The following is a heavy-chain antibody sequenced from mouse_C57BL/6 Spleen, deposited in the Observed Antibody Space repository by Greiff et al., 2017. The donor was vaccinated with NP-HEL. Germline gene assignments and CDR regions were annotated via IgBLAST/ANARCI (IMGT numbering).Heavy chain of an antibody. J-gene: IGHJ4*01. CDR1: GYTFTSYW. CDR3: ASRRSQEDY. V-gene: IGHV1-50*01. CDR2: IDPSDSYT. Sequence: QVHVKQPGAELVKPGASVKLSCKASGYTFTSYWMQWVKQRPGQGLEWIGEIDPSDSYTNYNQKFKGKATLTVDTSSSTAYMQLSSLTSEDSAVYYCASRRSQEDYWGQGTSVTVSS.